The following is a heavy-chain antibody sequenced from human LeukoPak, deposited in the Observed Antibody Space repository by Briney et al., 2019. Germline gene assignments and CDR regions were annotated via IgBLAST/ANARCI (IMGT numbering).Heavy chain of an antibody. Sequence: GGSLRLSCAASGFTFSSYWMSWVRQAPGKGLEWMANIKQDGSEKYYVDSVKGRFTISRDNAKNSLYLQMNSLRAEDTAVYYCARAIDYSNFAMYFDYWGQGALVTVSS. CDR1: GFTFSSYW. D-gene: IGHD4-11*01. V-gene: IGHV3-7*01. CDR3: ARAIDYSNFAMYFDY. CDR2: IKQDGSEK. J-gene: IGHJ4*02.